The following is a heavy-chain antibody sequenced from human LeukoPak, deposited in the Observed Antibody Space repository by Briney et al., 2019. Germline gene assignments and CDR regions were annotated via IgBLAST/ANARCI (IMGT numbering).Heavy chain of an antibody. CDR3: ARGGITMIPAPLYGMDV. V-gene: IGHV3-74*01. J-gene: IGHJ6*02. Sequence: PGGSLRLSCAASGFTFSSYWMRWVRQAPGKGLVWVSRINSDGSSTSYADSVKGRFTISRDNAKNTLYLQMNSLRAEDAAVYYCARGGITMIPAPLYGMDVWGQGTTVTVSS. D-gene: IGHD3-22*01. CDR2: INSDGSST. CDR1: GFTFSSYW.